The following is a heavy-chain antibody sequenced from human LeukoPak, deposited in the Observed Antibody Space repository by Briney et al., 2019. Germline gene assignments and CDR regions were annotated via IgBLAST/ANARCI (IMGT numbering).Heavy chain of an antibody. CDR2: ISYDGSNK. V-gene: IGHV3-30*04. CDR3: ARVQEWLTYYFDY. J-gene: IGHJ4*02. Sequence: GGSLRLSCAASGFTFSSYAMHWVRQAPGKGLEWVAVISYDGSNKYCADSVKGRFTISRDNSKNTLYLQMNSLRAEDTAVYYCARVQEWLTYYFDYWGQGTLVTVSS. CDR1: GFTFSSYA. D-gene: IGHD6-19*01.